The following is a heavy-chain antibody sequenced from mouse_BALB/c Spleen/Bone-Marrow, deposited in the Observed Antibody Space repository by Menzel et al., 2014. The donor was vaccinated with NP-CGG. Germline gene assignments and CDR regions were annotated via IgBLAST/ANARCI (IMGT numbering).Heavy chain of an antibody. CDR1: GYSITSGYS. CDR2: IHYSGST. D-gene: IGHD1-1*01. V-gene: IGHV3-1*02. J-gene: IGHJ1*01. CDR3: ARRGSSSYWYFDV. Sequence: EVMLVESGPDLVKPSQSLSLPCTVTGYSITSGYSWHWIRPFPGNKLEWMGYIHYSGSTYYNPSLKSRISITRDTSKNQFFLQLNSVTTEDTATYYCARRGSSSYWYFDVWGAGTTVTVSS.